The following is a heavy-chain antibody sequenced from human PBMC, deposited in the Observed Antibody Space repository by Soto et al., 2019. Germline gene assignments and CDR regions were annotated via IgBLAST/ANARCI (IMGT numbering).Heavy chain of an antibody. D-gene: IGHD5-18*01. J-gene: IGHJ5*02. Sequence: QVQLQESGPRLLKPSETLSLTCTVSGDSISGYYWSWIRQPAGKGLEWIGRIYTSGSTNYDPSLRSRVTMSVDTSNNQFSLKLSSVTAADTAVYYCARVVTSGNWFAPWGQGTLVTVSS. CDR3: ARVVTSGNWFAP. CDR2: IYTSGST. V-gene: IGHV4-4*07. CDR1: GDSISGYY.